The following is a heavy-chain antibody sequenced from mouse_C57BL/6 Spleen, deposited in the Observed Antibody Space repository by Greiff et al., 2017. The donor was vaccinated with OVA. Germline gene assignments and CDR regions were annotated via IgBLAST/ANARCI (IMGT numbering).Heavy chain of an antibody. CDR1: GYAFSSSW. CDR2: IYPGDGDT. J-gene: IGHJ2*01. CDR3: ARLDTGTRGYFDY. Sequence: QVQLQQSGPELVKPGASVKISCKASGYAFSSSWMNWVKQRPGKGLEWIGRIYPGDGDTNYNGKFKGKATLTADKSSSTAYMQLSSLTSEDSAVYFWARLDTGTRGYFDYWGQGTTLTVSS. D-gene: IGHD4-1*01. V-gene: IGHV1-82*01.